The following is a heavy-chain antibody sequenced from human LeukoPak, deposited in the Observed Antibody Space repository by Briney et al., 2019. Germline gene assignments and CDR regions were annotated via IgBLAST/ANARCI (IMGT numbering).Heavy chain of an antibody. CDR3: ARASRWLAFDN. Sequence: PGRSLRLSCVASRFTVSNNHMNWVRQAPGKGLEWVSVIYNGDNTYYTDSVQGRFTISKDNSKNTLYLQMNSLRPEDTAVYFCARASRWLAFDNWGQGTLVTVSS. V-gene: IGHV3-66*01. CDR1: RFTVSNNH. D-gene: IGHD6-19*01. J-gene: IGHJ4*02. CDR2: IYNGDNT.